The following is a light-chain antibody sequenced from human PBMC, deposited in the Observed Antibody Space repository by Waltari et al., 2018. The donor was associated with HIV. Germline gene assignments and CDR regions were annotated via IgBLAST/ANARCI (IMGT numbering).Light chain of an antibody. CDR3: HHYGSSPFT. CDR1: HSVSSDY. J-gene: IGKJ3*01. CDR2: GAS. Sequence: EIVLTQSPGTLSLSPGERATLSCRASHSVSSDYLAWYQQKPGQAPRLLMYGASNRATGIPDRFSGSGSGTDFTLTINGLEPEDFAVYYCHHYGSSPFTFGPGTKVDIK. V-gene: IGKV3-20*01.